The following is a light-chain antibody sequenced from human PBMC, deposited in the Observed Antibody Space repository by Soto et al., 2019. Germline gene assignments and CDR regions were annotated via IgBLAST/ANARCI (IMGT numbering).Light chain of an antibody. Sequence: QSVLTQPASVSGSPGQSITISCTGTSSDVGGYKLVSWYQQHPGKAPKLLIFEDSKRPSGISNRFSGSKSGNTASLTISGVQAEDEADYYCCSYAGRSTLFGGGTQLTVL. J-gene: IGLJ2*01. CDR2: EDS. CDR3: CSYAGRSTL. CDR1: SSDVGGYKL. V-gene: IGLV2-23*01.